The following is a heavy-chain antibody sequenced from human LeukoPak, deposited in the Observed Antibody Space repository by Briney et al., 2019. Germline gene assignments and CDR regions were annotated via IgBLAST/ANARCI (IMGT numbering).Heavy chain of an antibody. D-gene: IGHD2-2*01. CDR1: GYNFTNYW. CDR3: ARHYCSSASCFEGYYYYMDV. Sequence: GESLKISCKGSGYNFTNYWIGWVCQMPGKGLEWMGIIYPGDSDTRYSPSFQGQVTISADKSISTAYLQWSSLKASDTAIFYCARHYCSSASCFEGYYYYMDVWGKGTTVTVSS. J-gene: IGHJ6*03. V-gene: IGHV5-51*01. CDR2: IYPGDSDT.